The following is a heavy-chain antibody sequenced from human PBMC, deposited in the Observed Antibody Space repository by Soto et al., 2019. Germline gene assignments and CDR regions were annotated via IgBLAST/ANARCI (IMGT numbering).Heavy chain of an antibody. CDR3: ARDPYYDGTGYYDY. Sequence: QVQLVQSGAEVERPGSSVKVSCKASGGTFTNYAIGWVRQAPGQGLEWVGGIIPIFKTANYAQKCQGRVTITADESTRTAYMQLSSLRSEDTAVYYCARDPYYDGTGYYDYWGQGTLVTVSS. CDR1: GGTFTNYA. V-gene: IGHV1-69*12. CDR2: IIPIFKTA. J-gene: IGHJ4*02. D-gene: IGHD3-22*01.